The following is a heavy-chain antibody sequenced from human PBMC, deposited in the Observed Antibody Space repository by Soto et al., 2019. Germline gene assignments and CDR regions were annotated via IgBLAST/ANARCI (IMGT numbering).Heavy chain of an antibody. Sequence: GGSLRLSCAASGFTVSSNYMSWVRQAPGKGLEWVSVIYSGGSTYYADSVKGRFTISRDNSKNTLYLQMNSPRAEDTAVYYCATGPPYSSGWSRFDYWGQGTLVTVSS. D-gene: IGHD6-19*01. CDR3: ATGPPYSSGWSRFDY. CDR1: GFTVSSNY. CDR2: IYSGGST. V-gene: IGHV3-66*01. J-gene: IGHJ4*02.